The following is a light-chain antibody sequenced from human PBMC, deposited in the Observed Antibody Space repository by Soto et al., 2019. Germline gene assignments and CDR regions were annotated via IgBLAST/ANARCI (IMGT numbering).Light chain of an antibody. CDR1: QSISTW. V-gene: IGKV1-5*03. CDR2: KAS. Sequence: DIQMTQSPSTLSASVGGRVTITCRASQSISTWLAWYQQEPGKAPKLLIHKASSLQSGVPSRFSGSGSGTDFTLTISSLHPDDFATYYCQQYNRYSPTFGQGTKVDIK. CDR3: QQYNRYSPT. J-gene: IGKJ1*01.